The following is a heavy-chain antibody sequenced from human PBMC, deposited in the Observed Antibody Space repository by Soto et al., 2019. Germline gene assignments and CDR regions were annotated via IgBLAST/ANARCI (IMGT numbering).Heavy chain of an antibody. V-gene: IGHV4-59*01. D-gene: IGHD3-3*01. CDR3: ARGITGVAPYMDV. Sequence: PSETLSLTCTVSGGSISSYYWSWIRQPPGKGLEWIGYIYYSGSTNYNPSLKSRVIISVDTSKNQFSLKLSSVTAADTAMYYCARGITGVAPYMDVWGKGTTVTVSS. CDR2: IYYSGST. J-gene: IGHJ6*03. CDR1: GGSISSYY.